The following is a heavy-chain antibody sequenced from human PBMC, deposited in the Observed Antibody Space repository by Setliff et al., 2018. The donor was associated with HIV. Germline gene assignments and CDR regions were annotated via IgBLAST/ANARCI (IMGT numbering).Heavy chain of an antibody. Sequence: SETLSLACTVSGGSISTSSYYWGWIRQPPGKGLEWIGSIYNSGNTYYNPSLKSRVTMSVDTSKNQFSLKLRSVTAADTAAYYCARLFQWMSYAFDIWGQGTMVTVSS. CDR3: ARLFQWMSYAFDI. CDR1: GGSISTSSYY. J-gene: IGHJ3*02. D-gene: IGHD5-12*01. CDR2: IYNSGNT. V-gene: IGHV4-39*01.